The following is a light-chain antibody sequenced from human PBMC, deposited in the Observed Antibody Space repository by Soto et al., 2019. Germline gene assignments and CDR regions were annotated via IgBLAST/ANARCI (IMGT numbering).Light chain of an antibody. J-gene: IGKJ5*01. V-gene: IGKV3-15*01. CDR3: QQYNNWPLT. CDR1: QSVSSN. CDR2: GAS. Sequence: EIVMTPSPATLSVSPVERATLSCRASQSVSSNLAWYQQKPGQAPRLLIYGASTRATGIPARFSGSGSGTEITLTISSLQSEDFAVYYCQQYNNWPLTFGQGTRLEIK.